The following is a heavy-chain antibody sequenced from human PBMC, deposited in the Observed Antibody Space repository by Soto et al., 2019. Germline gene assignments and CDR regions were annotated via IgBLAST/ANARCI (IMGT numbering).Heavy chain of an antibody. CDR2: IWYDGSNK. D-gene: IGHD6-19*01. Sequence: QVQLVESGGGVVQPGRSLRLSCAASGFTFSSYGMHWVRQAPGKGLEWVAVIWYDGSNKYYADSVKGRFTISRDNSKNTLYLQMNSLRADDTAVYYGARDRYSSAWYDLDYWGQGTLVTVSS. J-gene: IGHJ4*02. CDR3: ARDRYSSAWYDLDY. CDR1: GFTFSSYG. V-gene: IGHV3-33*01.